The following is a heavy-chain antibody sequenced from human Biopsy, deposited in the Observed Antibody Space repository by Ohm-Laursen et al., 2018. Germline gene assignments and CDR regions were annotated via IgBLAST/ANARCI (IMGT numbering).Heavy chain of an antibody. CDR1: GFDFSDYS. Sequence: SLRLSCAASGFDFSDYSMSWVRQAPGKGLEWVSSISASGNHIYYTDSVKGRFTVSRDNGKNSVYLQMNSLRAEDTAVYYCARRRPIDYWGQGILVIVSS. CDR2: ISASGNHI. J-gene: IGHJ4*02. V-gene: IGHV3-21*04. CDR3: ARRRPIDY.